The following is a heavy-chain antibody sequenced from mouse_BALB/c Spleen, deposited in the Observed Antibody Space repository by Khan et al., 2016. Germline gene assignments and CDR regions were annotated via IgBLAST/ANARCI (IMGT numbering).Heavy chain of an antibody. Sequence: QVQLQQSGAELARPGASVKLSCKASGYTFTSYWMQWVKQRPGQGLEWIGAIYPGDGDTRYTQKFKGKATLTADKSSSTAYMQLSSLASEDSAVYYCARWYEGMDYWGQGTSVTVSS. CDR1: GYTFTSYW. CDR3: ARWYEGMDY. D-gene: IGHD2-14*01. CDR2: IYPGDGDT. V-gene: IGHV1-87*01. J-gene: IGHJ4*01.